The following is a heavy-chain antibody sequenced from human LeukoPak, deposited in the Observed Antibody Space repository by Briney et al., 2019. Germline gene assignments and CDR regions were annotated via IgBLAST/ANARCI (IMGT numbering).Heavy chain of an antibody. V-gene: IGHV1-69*06. Sequence: GASVKVSCKASGGTFSSYAISWVRQAPGQGLEWMGGIIPIFGTANYAQKFQGRVTITADKSTSTAYMELSSLRSEDTAVYYCARALWYYYDSSGLDAFDIWGQGTMVTVSS. J-gene: IGHJ3*02. CDR3: ARALWYYYDSSGLDAFDI. CDR1: GGTFSSYA. D-gene: IGHD3-22*01. CDR2: IIPIFGTA.